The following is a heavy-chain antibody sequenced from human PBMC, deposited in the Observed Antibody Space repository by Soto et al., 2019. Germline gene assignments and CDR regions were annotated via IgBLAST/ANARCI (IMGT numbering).Heavy chain of an antibody. Sequence: PSETLSLTCTVSGASISGFYWSRIRKSAGKGLEWIGRIYATGTTDYNPSLKSRVMMSVDTSKKQFSLKLRSVTAADTAVYYCVRDGTKTLRDWFDPWGQGISVTV. CDR3: VRDGTKTLRDWFDP. D-gene: IGHD1-1*01. V-gene: IGHV4-4*07. J-gene: IGHJ5*02. CDR2: IYATGTT. CDR1: GASISGFY.